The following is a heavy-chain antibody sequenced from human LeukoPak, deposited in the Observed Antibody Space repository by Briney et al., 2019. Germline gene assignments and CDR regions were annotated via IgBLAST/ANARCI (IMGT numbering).Heavy chain of an antibody. Sequence: GGSLRLSCAAAGFTFGDYYMSWIRQAPGKGLEWISSISGSSDYTPYADFLKGRVTISRDNAKNSLYLQLNSLSVEDTAVYYCARDGFSSGWFNWGQGTMVTVSS. D-gene: IGHD6-19*01. CDR1: GFTFGDYY. V-gene: IGHV3-11*06. CDR3: ARDGFSSGWFN. CDR2: ISGSSDYT. J-gene: IGHJ3*01.